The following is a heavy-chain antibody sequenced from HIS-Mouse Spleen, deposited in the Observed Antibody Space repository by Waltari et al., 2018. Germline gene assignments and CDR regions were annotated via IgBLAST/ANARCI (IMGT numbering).Heavy chain of an antibody. CDR3: ARGAXGSYYLVSVXDY. CDR1: GFTFSCYS. J-gene: IGHJ4*02. D-gene: IGHD1-26*01. V-gene: IGHV3-48*01. Sequence: EVQLVESGGGLVQPGGFLSLSCAASGFTFSCYSMNWVRQAPGKGLEWVSYISGSSSTLXXSDSVKGRFTIARDNAKNSLYLQMNSLRAEDTAVYYCARGAXGSYYLVSVXDYWGQGTLVTVSS. CDR2: ISGSSSTL.